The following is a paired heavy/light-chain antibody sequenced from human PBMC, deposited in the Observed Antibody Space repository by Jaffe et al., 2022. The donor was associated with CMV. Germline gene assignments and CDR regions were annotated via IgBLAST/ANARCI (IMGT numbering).Light chain of an antibody. V-gene: IGKV3-15*01. CDR3: QQYNNWPPLT. J-gene: IGKJ4*01. CDR1: QSIASN. Sequence: EIVMTQSPATLSVSPGERVTLSCRASQSIASNLAWYQQKPGQAPRLLIYGASTRAAGIAARFSGSGSGTEFTLTVSSLQSEDSAVYYCQQYNNWPPLTFGGGTKVEIK. CDR2: GAS.
Heavy chain of an antibody. Sequence: EVQLVESGGGLVQPGGSLRLSCAASGFSFSDYEMNWVRQAPGKGLEWLSYISTSGRTTSYADSVKGRFTISRDNTKNSLYLQMNSLRAEDAAVYYCARAFHCMSLPCPGRLFDYWGQGTLIAVSS. CDR3: ARAFHCMSLPCPGRLFDY. CDR2: ISTSGRTT. J-gene: IGHJ4*02. V-gene: IGHV3-48*03. CDR1: GFSFSDYE. D-gene: IGHD6-25*01.